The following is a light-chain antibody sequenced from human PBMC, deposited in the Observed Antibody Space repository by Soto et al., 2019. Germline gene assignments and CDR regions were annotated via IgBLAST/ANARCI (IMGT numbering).Light chain of an antibody. Sequence: MVFTESGATGTMTQGERASLAWGASQSVTSRYLAWYQQKPGQAPRLLMSGASTRAAGIPDRFSGDGSGTDFTLTISILEREDFAVYYVQQYGTSVISSGEGRRLEIK. J-gene: IGKJ5*01. CDR1: QSVTSRY. V-gene: IGKV3-20*01. CDR3: QQYGTSVIS. CDR2: GAS.